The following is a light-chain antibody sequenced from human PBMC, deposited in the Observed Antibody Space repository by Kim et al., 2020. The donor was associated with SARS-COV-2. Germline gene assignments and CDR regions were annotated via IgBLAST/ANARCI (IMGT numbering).Light chain of an antibody. CDR3: QQRGKT. CDR1: QSVNSN. CDR2: DAS. Sequence: EIVLTQSPATLSLSPGERATLSCRASQSVNSNLAWYQQKPGQVPRLLIHDASYRATGIPARFSGSGSGTDFTLTISSLEPEDFAVYYCQQRGKTFGGGTKWIS. J-gene: IGKJ4*01. V-gene: IGKV3-11*01.